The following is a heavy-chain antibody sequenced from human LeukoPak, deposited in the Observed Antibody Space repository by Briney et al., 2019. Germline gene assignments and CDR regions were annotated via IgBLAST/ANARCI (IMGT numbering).Heavy chain of an antibody. D-gene: IGHD3-10*01. Sequence: GGSLRLSCAASGFTFDDYAMHWVRQAPGKGLEWVSGISWNSGSIGYADSVKGRFTISRDNAKNSLYLQMNSLRAEDTALYYCAKDRVHYYYGSGSHFDYWGQGTLVTVSS. CDR2: ISWNSGSI. V-gene: IGHV3-9*01. J-gene: IGHJ4*02. CDR1: GFTFDDYA. CDR3: AKDRVHYYYGSGSHFDY.